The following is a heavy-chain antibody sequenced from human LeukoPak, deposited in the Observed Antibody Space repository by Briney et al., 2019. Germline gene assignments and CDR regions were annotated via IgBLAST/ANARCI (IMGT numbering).Heavy chain of an antibody. CDR1: GFTFSSYG. Sequence: GGSLRLSCAASGFTFSSYGMHWVRQAPGKGLEWVAVIWYDGSNKYYTDSVKGRFTISRDNSKNTLYLQMNSLRAEDTAVYYCAKAFSDHDAFDIWGQGTMVTVSS. CDR3: AKAFSDHDAFDI. J-gene: IGHJ3*02. CDR2: IWYDGSNK. V-gene: IGHV3-33*06.